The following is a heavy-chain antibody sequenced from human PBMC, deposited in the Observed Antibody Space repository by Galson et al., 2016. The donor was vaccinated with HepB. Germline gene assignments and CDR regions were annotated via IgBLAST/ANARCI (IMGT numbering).Heavy chain of an antibody. J-gene: IGHJ6*04. D-gene: IGHD2-2*01. CDR2: IGWNSGNI. CDR3: AKGQTSTRYGMDV. V-gene: IGHV3-9*01. CDR1: GFSFHNYA. Sequence: SLRLSCAASGFSFHNYAMHWVRQAPGKGLEWVSGIGWNSGNIGYADSVKGRFTVSRDNAKKSLYLQMDSLRAEDTALYYCAKGQTSTRYGMDVWGKGTTVTVSS.